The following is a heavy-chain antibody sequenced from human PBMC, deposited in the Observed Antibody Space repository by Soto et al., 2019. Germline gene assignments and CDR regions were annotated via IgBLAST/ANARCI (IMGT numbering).Heavy chain of an antibody. V-gene: IGHV3-64*01. CDR3: ARGYMEGDV. Sequence: VESGGGLVQPGGSLRLSCAASGFTFSSYAMHWVRQAPGKGLEYVSAISSNGGSTYYANSVKGRFTISRDNSKNTLYLQMGSLRAEDMAVYYCARGYMEGDVWGKGTTVTVSS. CDR1: GFTFSSYA. D-gene: IGHD1-20*01. CDR2: ISSNGGST. J-gene: IGHJ6*04.